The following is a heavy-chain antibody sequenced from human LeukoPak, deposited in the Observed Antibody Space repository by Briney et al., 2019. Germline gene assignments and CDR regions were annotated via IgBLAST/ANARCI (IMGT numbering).Heavy chain of an antibody. CDR1: GFTFSYYS. D-gene: IGHD2-2*01. CDR3: GRDDCTSTSCPDYYYMDV. CDR2: ISSSINYI. Sequence: GGSLRLSCAVSGFTFSYYSMNWVRQAPGKGLEWVSSISSSINYIYYADSVKGRFTISRDNAKNSLYLQMNSLRAEDTAVYYCGRDDCTSTSCPDYYYMDVWGKGTTVTVSS. J-gene: IGHJ6*03. V-gene: IGHV3-21*01.